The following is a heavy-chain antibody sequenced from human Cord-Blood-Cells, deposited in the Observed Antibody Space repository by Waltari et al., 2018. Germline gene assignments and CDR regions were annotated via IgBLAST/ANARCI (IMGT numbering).Heavy chain of an antibody. CDR1: GFTFSSYA. CDR2: ISYDGSNK. CDR3: ARDGVVVPAPHYFDY. Sequence: QVQLVESGGGVVQPGRSLRLSCAASGFTFSSYAMPWVRQAPGKGLEWVEVISYDGSNKYYADSVKGRFTISRDNSKNTLYLQMNSLRAEDTAVYYCARDGVVVPAPHYFDYWGQGTLVTVSS. J-gene: IGHJ4*02. V-gene: IGHV3-30*04. D-gene: IGHD2-2*01.